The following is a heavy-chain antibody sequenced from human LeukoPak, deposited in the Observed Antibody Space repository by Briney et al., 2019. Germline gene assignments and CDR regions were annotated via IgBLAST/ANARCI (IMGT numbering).Heavy chain of an antibody. CDR3: AAMTTVTMYSYFFDS. J-gene: IGHJ4*02. V-gene: IGHV4-59*13. CDR1: GVSITTYY. CDR2: IYHSGST. D-gene: IGHD4-17*01. Sequence: EASETLSLTCTVSGVSITTYYWSWIRQPPGKGLEWIGYIYHSGSTNYNPSLKSRVTISVDSSTNHFSLRLTSVTAADTATYYCAAMTTVTMYSYFFDSWGQGTPLTVSS.